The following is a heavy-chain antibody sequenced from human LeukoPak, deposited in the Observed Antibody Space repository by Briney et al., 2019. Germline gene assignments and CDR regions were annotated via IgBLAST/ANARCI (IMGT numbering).Heavy chain of an antibody. D-gene: IGHD3-10*01. Sequence: SETLSLTCAVYGGSFSDYYWSWIRQPPGKGLEWIGEVNHSGSTNYNPSLKSRVTISVDTSKNQFSLKLSSVTAADTAVYYCARYRTIYYYGSGSSGWFDPWGQGTLVTVSS. CDR2: VNHSGST. CDR1: GGSFSDYY. V-gene: IGHV4-34*01. CDR3: ARYRTIYYYGSGSSGWFDP. J-gene: IGHJ5*02.